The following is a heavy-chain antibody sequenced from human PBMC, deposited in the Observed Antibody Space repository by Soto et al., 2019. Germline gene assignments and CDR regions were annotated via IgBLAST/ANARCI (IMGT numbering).Heavy chain of an antibody. Sequence: VQLLESGGGLVQPGGSLRLSCAASGFTFSSYAMSWVRQAPGKGLEWVSAISGSGGSTYYADSVKGRFTISRDNSKNTLYLQMNSLRAEDTAVYYCASSPGNDYGDSTLYYYYYYMDVWGKGTTVTVSS. D-gene: IGHD4-17*01. J-gene: IGHJ6*03. CDR2: ISGSGGST. CDR1: GFTFSSYA. CDR3: ASSPGNDYGDSTLYYYYYYMDV. V-gene: IGHV3-23*01.